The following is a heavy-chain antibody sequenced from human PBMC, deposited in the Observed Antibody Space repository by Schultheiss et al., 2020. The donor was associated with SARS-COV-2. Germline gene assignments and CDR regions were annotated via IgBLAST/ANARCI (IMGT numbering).Heavy chain of an antibody. CDR2: IWYDGSNK. D-gene: IGHD1-1*01. V-gene: IGHV3-33*06. Sequence: GGSLRLSCAVSGFTFSSYSMSWVRQAPGKGLEWVAVIWYDGSNKYYADSVKGRFTISRDNSKNTLYLQMNSLRAEDTAVYYCAKEIWKYFEYWGQGTLVTVSS. CDR1: GFTFSSYS. J-gene: IGHJ4*02. CDR3: AKEIWKYFEY.